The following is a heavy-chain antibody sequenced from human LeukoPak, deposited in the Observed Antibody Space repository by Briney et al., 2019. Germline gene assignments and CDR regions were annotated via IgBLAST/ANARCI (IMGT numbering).Heavy chain of an antibody. J-gene: IGHJ4*02. D-gene: IGHD4-17*01. CDR1: GYTFTGYY. V-gene: IGHV1-2*02. CDR3: ARDLAYGDYIFDY. CDR2: INPNSGGT. Sequence: GASVTVSCKASGYTFTGYYMHWVRQAPGQGLEWMGWINPNSGGTNYAQKFQGRVTMTRDTSISTAYMELSRLRSDDTAVYYCARDLAYGDYIFDYWGQGTLVTVSS.